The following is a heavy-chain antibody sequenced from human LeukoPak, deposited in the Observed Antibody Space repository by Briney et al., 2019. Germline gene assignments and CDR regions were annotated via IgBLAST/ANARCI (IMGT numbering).Heavy chain of an antibody. D-gene: IGHD1-26*01. CDR3: ARQPYSGSLGGAFDI. J-gene: IGHJ3*02. Sequence: GGSLRLSCAASGFTFSSYAMSWVRQAPGKGLEWVSSISSSSSYIYYADSVKGRFTISRDNAKNSLYLQMNSLRAEDTAVYYCARQPYSGSLGGAFDIWGQGTMVTVSS. CDR2: ISSSSSYI. V-gene: IGHV3-21*01. CDR1: GFTFSSYA.